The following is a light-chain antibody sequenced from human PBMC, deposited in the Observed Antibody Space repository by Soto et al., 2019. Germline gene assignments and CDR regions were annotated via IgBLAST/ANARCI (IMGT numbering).Light chain of an antibody. CDR1: QSVDSN. CDR3: QQYNTWPIT. Sequence: IVMTQSPATLSVSPGERVILSCRVSQSVDSNFAWYQQRPGQAPRLLIYGASTRATDVPARFSASGSGTDFTLTISSLQSEDFVVYYCQQYNTWPITFGQGTRLEIK. V-gene: IGKV3-15*01. CDR2: GAS. J-gene: IGKJ5*01.